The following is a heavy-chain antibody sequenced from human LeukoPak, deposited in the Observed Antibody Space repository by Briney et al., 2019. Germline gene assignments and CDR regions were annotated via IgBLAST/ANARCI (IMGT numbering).Heavy chain of an antibody. CDR3: ARGGGGSLEYFHH. CDR1: GYTFTGYY. V-gene: IGHV1-2*02. Sequence: SVKVSCKASGYTFTGYYMHWVRQAPGQGLEWMGWLNPNSGGTNYAQNFQGRVTMTGDTSINTASMELSRLRSDDTAVYYCARGGGGSLEYFHHWGQGTLVTASS. J-gene: IGHJ1*01. D-gene: IGHD2-15*01. CDR2: LNPNSGGT.